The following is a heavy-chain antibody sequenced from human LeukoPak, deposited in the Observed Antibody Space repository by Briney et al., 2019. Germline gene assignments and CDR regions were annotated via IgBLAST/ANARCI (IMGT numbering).Heavy chain of an antibody. J-gene: IGHJ4*02. CDR2: IYYSGST. Sequence: SETLSLTCTVSSGSINTYYWSWIRQPPGKGLEWIGYIYYSGSTNYNPSLESRVTISVDTSKNQFPLKLSSVTAADTAVYYCARVTSSGYYTFDYWGQGTLVTVSS. D-gene: IGHD3-22*01. V-gene: IGHV4-59*08. CDR3: ARVTSSGYYTFDY. CDR1: SGSINTYY.